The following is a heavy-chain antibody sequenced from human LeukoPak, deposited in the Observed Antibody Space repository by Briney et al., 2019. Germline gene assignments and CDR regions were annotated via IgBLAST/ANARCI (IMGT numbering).Heavy chain of an antibody. CDR1: GFTFSSYS. D-gene: IGHD3-9*01. V-gene: IGHV3-66*01. Sequence: GGSLRLSCAASGFTFSSYSMNWVRQAPGKGLEWVSVVYSDGSTSYADSVRGRFTISRDNSKNTLYLQMTSLRADDTAVYYCATQDWDYWGQGTLVTVSS. CDR2: VYSDGST. CDR3: ATQDWDY. J-gene: IGHJ4*02.